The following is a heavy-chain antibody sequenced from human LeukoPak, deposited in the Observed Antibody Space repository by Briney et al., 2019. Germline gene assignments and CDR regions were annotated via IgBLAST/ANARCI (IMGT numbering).Heavy chain of an antibody. J-gene: IGHJ4*02. CDR2: IYYSGST. CDR1: GGSISSYY. D-gene: IGHD6-13*01. Sequence: PSETLSLTCTVSGGSISSYYWSWIRQPPGKGLEWIGYIYYSGSTNYNPSLKSRVTISVDTSKNQFSLKLSSVTAADTAVYYCARAELVLGVDYWGQGTLVTVSS. CDR3: ARAELVLGVDY. V-gene: IGHV4-59*01.